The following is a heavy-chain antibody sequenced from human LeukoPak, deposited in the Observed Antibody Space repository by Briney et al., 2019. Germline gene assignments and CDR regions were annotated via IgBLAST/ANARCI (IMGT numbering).Heavy chain of an antibody. Sequence: GASVKVSCKASGYTFTSYGITWVRQAPGQGLEWMGGIIPIFGTANYAQKFQGRVTITADESTSTAYMELSSLRSEDTAVYYCARGYGGNSGGYWGQGTLVTVSS. V-gene: IGHV1-69*13. CDR2: IIPIFGTA. CDR1: GYTFTSYG. CDR3: ARGYGGNSGGY. J-gene: IGHJ4*02. D-gene: IGHD4-23*01.